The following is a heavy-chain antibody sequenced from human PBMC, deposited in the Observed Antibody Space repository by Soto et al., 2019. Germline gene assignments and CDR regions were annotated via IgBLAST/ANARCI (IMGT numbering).Heavy chain of an antibody. J-gene: IGHJ4*02. D-gene: IGHD3-16*01. CDR2: IKSRAEGGTT. V-gene: IGHV3-15*01. CDR1: GFSFSNAW. Sequence: EVQLVESGGDFVKPGGSLRVSCAVSGFSFSNAWMSWVRQAPGKGLEWVGRIKSRAEGGTTDYTAPVKGRFTISRDDSKNTVFLQLYNLKTEDTAVYYCTTHLGEFFPLDYWGQGTLVTVSS. CDR3: TTHLGEFFPLDY.